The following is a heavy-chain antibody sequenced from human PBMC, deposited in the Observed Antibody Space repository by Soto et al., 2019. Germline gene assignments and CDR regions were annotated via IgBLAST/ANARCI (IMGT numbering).Heavy chain of an antibody. CDR3: ATISGMDV. CDR1: GFTFSSYG. Sequence: QVQLVESGGGVVQPGRSLRLSCAASGFTFSSYGMHWVRQAPGKGLEWVAVISYDGSNKYYADSVKGRFTISRDNCKNTLYLQMNSLRAEDTAVYYCATISGMDVWGQGTTVTVSS. J-gene: IGHJ6*02. CDR2: ISYDGSNK. V-gene: IGHV3-30*03.